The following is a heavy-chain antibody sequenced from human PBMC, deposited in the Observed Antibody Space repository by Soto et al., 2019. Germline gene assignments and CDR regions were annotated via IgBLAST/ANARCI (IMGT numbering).Heavy chain of an antibody. CDR3: AREGFLEGYYYYGMDV. J-gene: IGHJ6*02. V-gene: IGHV1-2*02. CDR2: INPNSGGT. D-gene: IGHD3-3*01. Sequence: SVKVSSNASGYTFTCYYMHWVRQAPGQGLEWMGWINPNSGGTNYAQKFQGRVTMTRDTSISTAYMELSRLRSDDTAVYYCAREGFLEGYYYYGMDVWGQGTTVTVSS. CDR1: GYTFTCYY.